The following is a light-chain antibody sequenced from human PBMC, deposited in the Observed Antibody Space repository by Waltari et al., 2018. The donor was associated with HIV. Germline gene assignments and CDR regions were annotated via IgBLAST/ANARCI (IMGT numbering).Light chain of an antibody. V-gene: IGLV4-69*02. J-gene: IGLJ2*01. CDR1: TSHNTYA. CDR3: QTWDIDIVL. CDR2: VDKDGSH. Sequence: QPVLTQSPSASASLGASVKLTCTLSTSHNTYAIAWHQLQPEKGPRSLRTVDKDGSHNKADGIPDHFSGSSSGAERYLVVSSLQSEDEADYCCQTWDIDIVLFGSGTKLSVL.